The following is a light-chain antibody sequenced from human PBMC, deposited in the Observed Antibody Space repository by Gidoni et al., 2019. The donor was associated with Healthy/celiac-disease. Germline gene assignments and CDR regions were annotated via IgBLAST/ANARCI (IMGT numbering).Light chain of an antibody. CDR3: QQRSNWLRDT. CDR2: DAY. V-gene: IGKV3-11*01. J-gene: IGKJ2*01. CDR1: QSVSSY. Sequence: EIVLTQSPATLFLSPGERATLPCRASQSVSSYLAWYQQKPGQAPRLLIYDAYNRATGIPARFSGSGSGTDFTLTISSLEPEDFAVYYCQQRSNWLRDTFGQXTKLEIK.